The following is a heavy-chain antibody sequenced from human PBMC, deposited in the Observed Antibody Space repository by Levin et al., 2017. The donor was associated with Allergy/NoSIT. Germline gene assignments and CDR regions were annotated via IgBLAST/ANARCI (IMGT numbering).Heavy chain of an antibody. V-gene: IGHV3-23*01. D-gene: IGHD6-25*01. CDR2: ISGSGDYT. Sequence: GGSLRLSCAASGFTFSSYAMTWVRQAPGQGLEWVSGISGSGDYTYYADSVKGRFTISRDNSKNTLYLQMNSLRAEDTAVYFCAQRRGMDFYDYWGQGTLVTVSS. J-gene: IGHJ4*02. CDR1: GFTFSSYA. CDR3: AQRRGMDFYDY.